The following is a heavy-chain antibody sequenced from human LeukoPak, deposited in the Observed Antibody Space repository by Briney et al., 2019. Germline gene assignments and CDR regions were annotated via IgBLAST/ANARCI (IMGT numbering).Heavy chain of an antibody. V-gene: IGHV3-23*01. CDR1: GFIFTNYA. Sequence: GGSLRLSCAVSGFIFTNYAMSWVRQAPGKGLEWVSVIIGSSGSTFYADSVEGRFTISRDKSKNTLYLQMNSLRAEDTAVYYCAKGGYDYVEMGYFDYWGQGTLVTVSS. D-gene: IGHD5-12*01. J-gene: IGHJ4*02. CDR2: IIGSSGST. CDR3: AKGGYDYVEMGYFDY.